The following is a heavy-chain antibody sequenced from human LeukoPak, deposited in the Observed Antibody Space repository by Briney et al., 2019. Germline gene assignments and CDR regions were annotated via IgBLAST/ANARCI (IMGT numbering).Heavy chain of an antibody. CDR3: AREGGFYRPLDY. D-gene: IGHD3-3*01. CDR2: VHLDGRT. CDR1: GGSVTSTNW. Sequence: SGTLSLTCSVSGGSVTSTNWWTWVRQPPGKGLEWIGEVHLDGRTNYNPSLKSRLTMSVDLSENHISLKLTPVTAADTAVYYCAREGGFYRPLDYSGQGTLVTVSS. J-gene: IGHJ4*02. V-gene: IGHV4-4*02.